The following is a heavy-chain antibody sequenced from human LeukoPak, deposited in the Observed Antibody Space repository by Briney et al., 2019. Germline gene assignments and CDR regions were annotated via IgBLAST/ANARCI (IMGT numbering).Heavy chain of an antibody. CDR3: ARDSAGAPPDY. J-gene: IGHJ4*02. Sequence: ASVKVSCKASGYTFTGYYMHWVRQAPGQGLEWMGWINPNSGGTNYAQKPQGRVTMTTDTSTSTAYMELRSLRSDDTAVYYCARDSAGAPPDYWGQGTLVTVSS. CDR2: INPNSGGT. CDR1: GYTFTGYY. V-gene: IGHV1-2*02. D-gene: IGHD1-14*01.